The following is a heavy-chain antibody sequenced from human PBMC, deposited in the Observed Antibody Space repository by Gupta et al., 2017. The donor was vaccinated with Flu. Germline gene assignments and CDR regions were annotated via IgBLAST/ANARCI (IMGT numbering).Heavy chain of an antibody. CDR3: ARVEGLLWFGEFHNWFDP. D-gene: IGHD3-10*01. V-gene: IGHV4-31*03. CDR2: IYYSGST. J-gene: IGHJ5*02. Sequence: QAQLQESGPGLVKPSQTLSLTCTVSCGSISSGGYYWSWIRQPPGKGLVWIGYIYYSGSTYYNPSLKSRVTISVDTSKNQFSLKLSSVTAADTAVYYCARVEGLLWFGEFHNWFDPWGQGTLVTVSS. CDR1: CGSISSGGYY.